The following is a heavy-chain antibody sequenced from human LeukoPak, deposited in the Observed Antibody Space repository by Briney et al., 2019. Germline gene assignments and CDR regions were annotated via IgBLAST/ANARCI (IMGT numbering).Heavy chain of an antibody. CDR3: AKRHGDYVYLDY. Sequence: GGSLRLSCAASGFTFSRYWMHWVRQAPGKGLEWVSSISGSGGSTYYADSVKGRLTISRDNSKNTLYLQMNSLRAEDTAVYYCAKRHGDYVYLDYWGQGTLVTVSS. CDR1: GFTFSRYW. D-gene: IGHD4-17*01. CDR2: ISGSGGST. V-gene: IGHV3-23*01. J-gene: IGHJ4*02.